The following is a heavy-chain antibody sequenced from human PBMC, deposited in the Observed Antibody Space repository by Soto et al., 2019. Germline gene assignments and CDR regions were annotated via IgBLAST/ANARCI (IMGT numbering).Heavy chain of an antibody. CDR2: ISYDGSNK. CDR1: GFTFSSSG. J-gene: IGHJ4*02. D-gene: IGHD1-20*01. V-gene: IGHV3-30*18. CDR3: AKEFHSWNYFDY. Sequence: GWALRLSCAASGFTFSSSGMHWVRQAPGKGLEWVAVISYDGSNKFYADSVKGRFTISRDNFRNTLYLQMNSLRAEDTAVYYCAKEFHSWNYFDYWGQGTLVTGSS.